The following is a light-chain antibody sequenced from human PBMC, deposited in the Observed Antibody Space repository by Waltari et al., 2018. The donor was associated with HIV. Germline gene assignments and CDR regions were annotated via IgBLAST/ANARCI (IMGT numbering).Light chain of an antibody. CDR2: GSS. Sequence: IVMTQSPDTLSVSPGERATLSCRASQSVTTNLAWYQQKPGQAPRLLFHGSSTRATGLPDRFSGSGSGTEFTLTNSSLQSEDSAVYYCQQYNHWPWTFGQGTTVEIK. CDR3: QQYNHWPWT. CDR1: QSVTTN. J-gene: IGKJ1*01. V-gene: IGKV3-15*01.